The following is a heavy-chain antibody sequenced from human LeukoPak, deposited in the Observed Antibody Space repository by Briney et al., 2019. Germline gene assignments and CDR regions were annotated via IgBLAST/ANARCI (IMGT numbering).Heavy chain of an antibody. V-gene: IGHV1-18*01. CDR3: ARDLNRVVTSKAVGY. D-gene: IGHD4-23*01. CDR2: INAYNGNT. CDR1: GYTFTSYG. J-gene: IGHJ4*02. Sequence: GASVKVSCKASGYTFTSYGISWVRQAPGQGLEWMGWINAYNGNTNYAQKLQGRVTMTRDTSTSTAYMELRSLRSDDTAVYYCARDLNRVVTSKAVGYWGQGTLVTVSS.